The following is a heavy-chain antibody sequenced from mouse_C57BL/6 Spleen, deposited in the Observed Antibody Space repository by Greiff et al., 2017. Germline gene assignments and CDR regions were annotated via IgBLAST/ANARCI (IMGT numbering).Heavy chain of an antibody. Sequence: DVHLVESGGGLVQPGGSLSLSCAASGFTFTDYYMSWVRQPPGKALEWLGFIRNKANGYTTEYSASVKGRFTISRDNSQSILYLQMNALRVEYSATYYCESYYYGSGDYWGHGTTLAVAS. V-gene: IGHV7-3*01. CDR3: ESYYYGSGDY. J-gene: IGHJ2*01. D-gene: IGHD1-1*01. CDR2: IRNKANGYTT. CDR1: GFTFTDYY.